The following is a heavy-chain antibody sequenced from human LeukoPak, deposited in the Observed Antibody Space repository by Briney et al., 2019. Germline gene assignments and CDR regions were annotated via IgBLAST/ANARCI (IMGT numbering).Heavy chain of an antibody. Sequence: GGSLRLSCAASGLTFSSYAMSWVRQAPGKGLQWVSAINGRGDSTYYADSVKGRFTISRDNSKNTLYLQVNSLRVEDTAVYYCAKGLTWIQLKDAFDIWDQGTMVTVSS. J-gene: IGHJ3*02. CDR1: GLTFSSYA. D-gene: IGHD5-18*01. V-gene: IGHV3-23*01. CDR3: AKGLTWIQLKDAFDI. CDR2: INGRGDST.